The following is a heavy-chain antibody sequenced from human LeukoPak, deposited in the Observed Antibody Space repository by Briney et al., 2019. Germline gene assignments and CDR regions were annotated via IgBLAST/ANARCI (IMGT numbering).Heavy chain of an antibody. CDR1: GFTFSSYW. Sequence: GGSLRLSCAASGFTFSSYWMSWVRQAPGKGLEWVANIKQDGSEKYYVDSVKGRFTISRDNAKNSLYLQMNSLRAEDTAVYYCARVMRYCSSTSCSYFDYWGEATLVTVSS. CDR3: ARVMRYCSSTSCSYFDY. D-gene: IGHD2-2*01. V-gene: IGHV3-7*03. CDR2: IKQDGSEK. J-gene: IGHJ4*02.